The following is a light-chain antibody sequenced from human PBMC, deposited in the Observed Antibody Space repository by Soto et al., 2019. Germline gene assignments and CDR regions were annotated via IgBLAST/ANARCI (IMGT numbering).Light chain of an antibody. CDR2: AAS. V-gene: IGKV1-5*01. CDR3: QQYYSYPPT. J-gene: IGKJ1*01. Sequence: DIQMTQSPSTLSASVGDRFTITCRASQSISNWLAWYQQQPGKAPKLLIYAASTLQSGVPSRFSGSGSGTDFTLTISCLQSEDFATYYCQQYYSYPPTFGQGTKVDI. CDR1: QSISNW.